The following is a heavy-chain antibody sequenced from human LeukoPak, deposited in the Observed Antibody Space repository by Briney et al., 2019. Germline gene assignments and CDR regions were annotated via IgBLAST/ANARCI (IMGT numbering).Heavy chain of an antibody. CDR3: ARESITGDRDFDY. J-gene: IGHJ4*02. D-gene: IGHD7-27*01. V-gene: IGHV3-48*01. CDR2: ISSGSRTI. CDR1: GFSFSSYS. Sequence: GGSLRLSCAASGFSFSSYSMNWVRQAPGRGLEWISYISSGSRTIFYADSVKDRFTISRDNAKNSLYLLMNSLRADDTAVYYCARESITGDRDFDYWGQGTLITVSS.